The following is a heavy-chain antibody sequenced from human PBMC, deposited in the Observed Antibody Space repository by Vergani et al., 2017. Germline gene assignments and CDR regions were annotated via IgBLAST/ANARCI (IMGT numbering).Heavy chain of an antibody. CDR1: GFTVSSNY. J-gene: IGHJ3*02. V-gene: IGHV3-53*02. Sequence: EVQLVETGGGLIQPGGSLRLSCAASGFTVSSNYMSWVRQAPGKGLEWVSVIYSGGSTYYADSVKGRVTSSRDNSKNTLYLQMNSLRAEDTAVYYCARGGIAAADSPISAFDIWGQGTMVTVSS. CDR2: IYSGGST. CDR3: ARGGIAAADSPISAFDI. D-gene: IGHD6-13*01.